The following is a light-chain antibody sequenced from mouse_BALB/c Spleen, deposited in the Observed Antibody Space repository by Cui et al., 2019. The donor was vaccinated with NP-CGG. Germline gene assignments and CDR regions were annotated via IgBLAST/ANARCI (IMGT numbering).Light chain of an antibody. J-gene: IGLJ1*01. V-gene: IGLV1*01. Sequence: QAVVTQESTLTTSPGETVTLTCRSSTGAVTTSNYANWVQEKQDHLFTGLIGGTNNRAPGVPARFSGSLFGDKAALTITGAQSEDEAIYFCALWYSNHWVFGGGTELTVL. CDR3: ALWYSNHWV. CDR2: GTN. CDR1: TGAVTTSNY.